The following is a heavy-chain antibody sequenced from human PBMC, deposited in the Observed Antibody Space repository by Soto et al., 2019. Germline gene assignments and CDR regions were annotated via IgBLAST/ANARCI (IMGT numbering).Heavy chain of an antibody. CDR1: GFTFTSSA. CDR3: AEERGRGYCYGKADSYYCGIDV. D-gene: IGHD5-18*01. Sequence: SVKVSCKASGFTFTSSAVQWVRQARGQRLERIVWIGIGSGNTNYAQKFQERVTITREMSTSTAYRELSRLRPEDTAVYYCAEERGRGYCYGKADSYYCGIDVWGQGTTVTVSS. V-gene: IGHV1-58*01. J-gene: IGHJ6*02. CDR2: IGIGSGNT.